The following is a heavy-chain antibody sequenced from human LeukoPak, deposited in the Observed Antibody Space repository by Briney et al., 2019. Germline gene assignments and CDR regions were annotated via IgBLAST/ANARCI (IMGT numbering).Heavy chain of an antibody. CDR1: GYVFTSYG. CDR3: ARVKCSSTSYYWPYYYGMDV. Sequence: ASVKVSCKASGYVFTSYGISWVRQAPGQGLEWMGWISAYNGNTNYAQKLQGRVTMTTDTSTSTAYMELRSLRSDDTAVYYCARVKCSSTSYYWPYYYGMDVWGKGTTVTVSS. V-gene: IGHV1-18*04. J-gene: IGHJ6*04. CDR2: ISAYNGNT. D-gene: IGHD2-2*01.